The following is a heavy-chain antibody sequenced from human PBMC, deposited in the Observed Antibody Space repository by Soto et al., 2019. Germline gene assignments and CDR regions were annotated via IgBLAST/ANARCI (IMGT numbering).Heavy chain of an antibody. J-gene: IGHJ6*02. D-gene: IGHD6-19*01. CDR1: GGTFSSYA. CDR2: IIPIFGTA. CDR3: ARYEGIAVAATDYYYYYGMDV. Sequence: SVKVSCKASGGTFSSYAISWVRQAPGQGLEWMGGIIPIFGTANYAQKFQGRVTITADKSTSTAYMELSSLRSEDTAVYYCARYEGIAVAATDYYYYYGMDVWGQGTTVTVSS. V-gene: IGHV1-69*06.